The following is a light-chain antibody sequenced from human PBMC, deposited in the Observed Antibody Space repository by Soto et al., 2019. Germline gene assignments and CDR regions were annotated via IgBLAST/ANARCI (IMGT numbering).Light chain of an antibody. CDR1: QSVSSR. CDR2: KAS. V-gene: IGKV1-5*03. CDR3: QQHRSYPVT. J-gene: IGKJ5*01. Sequence: DIQMTQSPSTLSASVGDRVIITCRASQSVSSRLAWYQHKPGKAPKLLIYKASSLESGVPSRFSGSGSGTEFTLTINSLQPDDFATYYCQQHRSYPVTFGQGTRLEIK.